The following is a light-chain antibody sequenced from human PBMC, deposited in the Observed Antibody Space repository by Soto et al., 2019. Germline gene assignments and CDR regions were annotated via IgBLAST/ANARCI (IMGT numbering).Light chain of an antibody. J-gene: IGKJ3*01. CDR2: DAS. CDR1: QSVTTY. CDR3: QQRSLWPPVT. V-gene: IGKV3-11*01. Sequence: ELVLTQSPATLSLSPGDRATLSCRASQSVTTYLAWYQHKPGQAPRLLSYDASNRAAGIPARFSGSGSGTNFTLTISSLESEDFGVYYCQQRSLWPPVTFGPGTKVDIK.